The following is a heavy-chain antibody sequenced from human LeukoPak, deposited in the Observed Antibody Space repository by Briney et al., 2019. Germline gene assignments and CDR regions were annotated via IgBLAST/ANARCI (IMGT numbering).Heavy chain of an antibody. CDR2: ISSSSSYI. J-gene: IGHJ4*02. Sequence: GGSLRLSCAASGFTFSSYSMNWVRQAPGKGLEWVSPISSSSSYIYYADSVKGRFTISRDNAKNSLYLQMNSLRAEDTAVYYCARSGSSWYAFGYWGQGTLVTVSS. V-gene: IGHV3-21*01. CDR3: ARSGSSWYAFGY. D-gene: IGHD6-13*01. CDR1: GFTFSSYS.